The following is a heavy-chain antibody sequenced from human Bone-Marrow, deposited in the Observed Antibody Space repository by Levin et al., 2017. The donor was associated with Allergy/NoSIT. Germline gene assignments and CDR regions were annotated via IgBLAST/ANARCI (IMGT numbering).Heavy chain of an antibody. CDR1: GFTFSSYA. V-gene: IGHV3-23*01. J-gene: IGHJ4*02. D-gene: IGHD2-2*01. CDR2: ISGSGGST. Sequence: GESLKISCAASGFTFSSYAMSWVRQAPGKGLEWVSAISGSGGSTYYADSVKGRFTISRDNSKNTLYLQMNSLRAEDTAVYYCAKAGIVVVPAASELYYFDYWGQGTLVTVSS. CDR3: AKAGIVVVPAASELYYFDY.